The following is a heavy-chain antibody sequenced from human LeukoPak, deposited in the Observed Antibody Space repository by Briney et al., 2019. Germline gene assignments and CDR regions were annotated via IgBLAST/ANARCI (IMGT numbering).Heavy chain of an antibody. J-gene: IGHJ5*02. D-gene: IGHD3-10*01. V-gene: IGHV4-34*01. CDR3: ARGLTRPLITMPAHHWFDP. CDR1: GGPFSGYY. CDR2: INHSGST. Sequence: PSETLSLTCAVYGGPFSGYYWSWIRQPPGKGLEWIGEINHSGSTNYNPSLKSRVTISVDTSKNQFSLKLSSVTAADTAVYYCARGLTRPLITMPAHHWFDPWGQGTLVTVSS.